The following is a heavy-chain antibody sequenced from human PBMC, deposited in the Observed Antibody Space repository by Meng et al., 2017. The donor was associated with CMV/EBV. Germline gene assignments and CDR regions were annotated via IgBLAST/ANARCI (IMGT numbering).Heavy chain of an antibody. V-gene: IGHV4-34*01. J-gene: IGHJ4*02. D-gene: IGHD6-13*01. CDR3: ARGGIAAAGPFDY. CDR1: GGSFSGYY. CDR2: INHSGST. Sequence: QLTPQQWGAGLLKPSETLTLTCAVYGGSFSGYYWSWIRQPPGKGLEWIGEINHSGSTNYNPSLKSRVTISVDTSKNQFSLKLSSVTAADTAVYYCARGGIAAAGPFDYWGQGTLVTVSS.